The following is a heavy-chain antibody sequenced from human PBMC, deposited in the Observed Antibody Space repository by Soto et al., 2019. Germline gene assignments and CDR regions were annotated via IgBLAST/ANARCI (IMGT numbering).Heavy chain of an antibody. J-gene: IGHJ4*02. CDR2: VNHSGTA. CDR3: ARADNLGYSSGWYVY. D-gene: IGHD6-19*01. Sequence: QGLLQQRGAGLLKPSETMSLTCAVYGGSFSGYYWSWIRQPPGKGLEVIGEVNHSGTANYSPSIKRGVRLSLDKSKNEFSMTLTSVTAADTAVYYCARADNLGYSSGWYVYWGQGTLVTVSS. CDR1: GGSFSGYY. V-gene: IGHV4-34*01.